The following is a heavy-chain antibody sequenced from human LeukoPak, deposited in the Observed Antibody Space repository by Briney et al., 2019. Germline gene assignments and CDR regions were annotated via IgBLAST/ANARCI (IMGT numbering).Heavy chain of an antibody. CDR1: GFTFSSYE. D-gene: IGHD4-23*01. CDR2: LRSDGGSS. V-gene: IGHV3-74*01. Sequence: QTGGSLRLSCAASGFTFSSYEMNWVRQAPGKGLVWVSRLRSDGGSSAYADFVRGRFTISRDNAKNTLYLQMNSLRAEDTAVYYCVRDLDLGGYSSFVSWGQGTLVTASS. J-gene: IGHJ4*02. CDR3: VRDLDLGGYSSFVS.